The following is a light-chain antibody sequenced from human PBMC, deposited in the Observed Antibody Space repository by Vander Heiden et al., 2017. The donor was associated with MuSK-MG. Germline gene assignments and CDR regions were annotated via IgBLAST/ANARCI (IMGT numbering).Light chain of an antibody. CDR2: EDN. J-gene: IGLJ3*02. CDR1: NIGSKS. Sequence: SYVLTQPPSVSVAPGQTAKITCGGNNIGSKSVHWYQQKPGQAPVRGGEEDNDRPSGIPERFSGSNAGTKEKLKISRVEAGYKTDDDGQVWDSGTDQWVFGGGTKLTVL. V-gene: IGLV3-21*02. CDR3: QVWDSGTDQWV.